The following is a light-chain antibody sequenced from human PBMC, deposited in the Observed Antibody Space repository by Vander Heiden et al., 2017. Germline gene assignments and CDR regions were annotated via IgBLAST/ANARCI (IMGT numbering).Light chain of an antibody. CDR2: GKN. CDR1: SLTRYY. J-gene: IGLJ2*01. V-gene: IGLV3-19*01. CDR3: KHRDVSGYVV. Sequence: SSELTQDPTVSVALGQPVRITCQGDSLTRYYASWYRQKPGQAPVLVIVGKNNRPSTIPDRGSASSSGKNASSHTTGAQAENDADEYYKHRDVSGYVVFGRGTKLTVL.